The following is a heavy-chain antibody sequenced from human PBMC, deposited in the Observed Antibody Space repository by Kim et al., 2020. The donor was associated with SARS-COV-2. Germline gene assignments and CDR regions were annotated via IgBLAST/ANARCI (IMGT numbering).Heavy chain of an antibody. CDR3: ARGSPFDYFDY. V-gene: IGHV1-46*01. Sequence: TSYAQKFQGRVTMTRDTSTSTVYMELSSLRSEDTAVYYCARGSPFDYFDYWGQGTLVTVSS. J-gene: IGHJ4*02. D-gene: IGHD3-3*01. CDR2: T.